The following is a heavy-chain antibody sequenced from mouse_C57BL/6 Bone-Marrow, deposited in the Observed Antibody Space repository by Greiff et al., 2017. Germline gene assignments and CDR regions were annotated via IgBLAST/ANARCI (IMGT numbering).Heavy chain of an antibody. J-gene: IGHJ2*01. CDR1: GYTFTSYW. CDR3: ALSTMVTTDYFDY. V-gene: IGHV1-64*01. Sequence: QVQLQQPGAELVKPGASVKLSCKASGYTFTSYWMHWVKQRPGQGLEWIGMIHPNSGSTNYNEKFKSKATLTVDKSSSTAYMQLSSLTSEDSAVYYCALSTMVTTDYFDYWGQGTTLTVSS. CDR2: IHPNSGST. D-gene: IGHD2-2*01.